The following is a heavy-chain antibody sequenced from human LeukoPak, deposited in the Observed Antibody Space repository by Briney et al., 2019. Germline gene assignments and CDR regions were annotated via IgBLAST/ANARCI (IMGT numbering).Heavy chain of an antibody. CDR3: ARLGGSGSLFDP. Sequence: PSETLSLTCTHSDGSISSSSYYWGWIRQPPGKGLEWIGSIYYSGSTYYNPSLKSRVTISVDTSKNQFSLKLSSVTAADTAVYYCARLGGSGSLFDPWGQGTLVTVSS. V-gene: IGHV4-39*01. CDR2: IYYSGST. D-gene: IGHD3-10*01. CDR1: DGSISSSSYY. J-gene: IGHJ5*02.